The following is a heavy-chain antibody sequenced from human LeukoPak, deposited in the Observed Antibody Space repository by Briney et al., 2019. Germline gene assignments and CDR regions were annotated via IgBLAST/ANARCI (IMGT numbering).Heavy chain of an antibody. CDR3: ARDPYSSGWYGDY. CDR2: ISSSSSSYI. D-gene: IGHD6-19*01. V-gene: IGHV3-21*01. Sequence: GGSLRLSCAASGFTFSSYSMNWVRQAPGKGLEWVSSISSSSSSYIYYADSVKGRFTISRDNAKNSLYLQMNSLRAEDTAVYYCARDPYSSGWYGDYWGQGTLVTVSS. J-gene: IGHJ4*02. CDR1: GFTFSSYS.